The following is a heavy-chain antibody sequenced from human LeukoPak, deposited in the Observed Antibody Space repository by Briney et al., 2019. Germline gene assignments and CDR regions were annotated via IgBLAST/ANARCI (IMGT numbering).Heavy chain of an antibody. CDR3: AGGKGSNYRLRDYNYDY. CDR2: INHSGST. CDR1: GGSFSGYY. D-gene: IGHD4-11*01. V-gene: IGHV4-34*01. J-gene: IGHJ4*02. Sequence: SETLSLTCAVYGGSFSGYYWSWIRQPPGKGLEWIGEINHSGSTNYNPSLKSRVTISVDTSKNQFSLKLSSVTAADTAVYYCAGGKGSNYRLRDYNYDYWGQGTLVTVSS.